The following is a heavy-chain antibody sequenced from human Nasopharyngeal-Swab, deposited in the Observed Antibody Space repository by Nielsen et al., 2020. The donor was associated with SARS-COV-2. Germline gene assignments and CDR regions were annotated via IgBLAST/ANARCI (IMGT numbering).Heavy chain of an antibody. J-gene: IGHJ6*02. CDR3: ARVVPAALGGMDV. Sequence: SSVTVSCKASGCTFSRHGISWVRQAPGQGLEWMGGIIPIFGTANYAQKFQGRVTITEDESTSTAYMERSSLRSEDTAVYYCARVVPAALGGMDVWGQGTTVTVSS. CDR1: GCTFSRHG. V-gene: IGHV1-69*13. CDR2: IIPIFGTA. D-gene: IGHD2-2*01.